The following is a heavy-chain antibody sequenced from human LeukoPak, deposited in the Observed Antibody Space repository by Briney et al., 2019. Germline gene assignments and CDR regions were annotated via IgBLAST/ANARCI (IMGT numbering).Heavy chain of an antibody. CDR2: IYYSGST. CDR1: GGSISSSSYY. D-gene: IGHD1-26*01. CDR3: ARPFSGSYSDAFDL. J-gene: IGHJ3*01. Sequence: SETLSLTCTVSGGSISSSSYYWGWIRQPPGKGLEWIGSIYYSGSTYYNPSLKSRVTISVDTSKNQFSLKLSSVTAADTAVYYCARPFSGSYSDAFDLWGQGTMVTVSS. V-gene: IGHV4-39*07.